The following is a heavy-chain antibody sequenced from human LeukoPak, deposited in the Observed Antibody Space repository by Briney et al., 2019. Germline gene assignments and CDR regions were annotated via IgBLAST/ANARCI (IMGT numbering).Heavy chain of an antibody. V-gene: IGHV4-59*01. CDR3: AREVQDYGDYGGAFDI. Sequence: SETLSLTCTVSGASISSSYWSWIRQPPGKGLEWIGYIYYSGSTNYNPSLESRVTISVDTSKNQFSLKLSSVTAADTAVYYCAREVQDYGDYGGAFDIWGQGTMVTVSS. CDR1: GASISSSY. CDR2: IYYSGST. D-gene: IGHD4-17*01. J-gene: IGHJ3*02.